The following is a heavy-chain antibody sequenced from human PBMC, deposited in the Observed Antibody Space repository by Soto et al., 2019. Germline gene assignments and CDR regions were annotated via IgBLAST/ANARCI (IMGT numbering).Heavy chain of an antibody. J-gene: IGHJ6*02. V-gene: IGHV4-30-4*01. CDR2: LYYSGNT. CDR1: GGSISSGYYY. Sequence: QVQLQESGPGLVKPSQTLSLTCSVSGGSISSGYYYWSWIRQPPGKGLEWIGNLYYSGNTYYNPSLKSRLVISIDSSKNRLSLKLGSVTAADTAVYYCGSSSLYGMDVWGQGTTVTVSS. CDR3: GSSSLYGMDV.